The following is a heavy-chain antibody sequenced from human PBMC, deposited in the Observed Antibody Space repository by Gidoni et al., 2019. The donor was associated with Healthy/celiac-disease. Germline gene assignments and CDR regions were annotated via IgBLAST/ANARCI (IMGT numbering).Heavy chain of an antibody. D-gene: IGHD6-19*01. V-gene: IGHV4-34*01. J-gene: IGHJ4*02. CDR3: ARDRDSSGWTYDY. Sequence: QVQLQQWGAGLLKPSETLSLTCAVYGGSFSGYYWSWIRQPPGKGLEWIGEINHSGSTNYNPSLKSRVTISVDTSKNQFSLKLSSVTAADTAVYYCARDRDSSGWTYDYWGQGTLVTVSS. CDR2: INHSGST. CDR1: GGSFSGYY.